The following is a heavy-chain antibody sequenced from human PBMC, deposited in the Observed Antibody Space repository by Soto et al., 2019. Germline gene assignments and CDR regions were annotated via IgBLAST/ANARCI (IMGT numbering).Heavy chain of an antibody. V-gene: IGHV4-39*01. CDR3: ARQEPGLYYDFWSGYLVSPFDP. J-gene: IGHJ5*02. CDR2: IYYSGST. Sequence: PSETLSLTCTVSGGSISSGGYYWSWIRQHPGKGLEWIGYIYYSGSTYYNPSLKSRVTISVDTSKNQFSLKLSSVTAADTAVYYCARQEPGLYYDFWSGYLVSPFDPWGQGTLVTVSS. D-gene: IGHD3-3*01. CDR1: GGSISSGGYY.